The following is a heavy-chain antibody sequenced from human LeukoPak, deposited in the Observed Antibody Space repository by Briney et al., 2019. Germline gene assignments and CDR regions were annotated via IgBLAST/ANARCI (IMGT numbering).Heavy chain of an antibody. Sequence: GGSLRLSCAASASTFSSNWMHWVRQAPGKGLVWVSRISKDGSSTNYADSVKGRFTISRDNAKNTLYLQMSSLTAEDTAVYYCAASIAGFNWFDPWGQGTLVTVSS. CDR1: ASTFSSNW. D-gene: IGHD3-9*01. CDR3: AASIAGFNWFDP. CDR2: ISKDGSST. V-gene: IGHV3-74*01. J-gene: IGHJ5*02.